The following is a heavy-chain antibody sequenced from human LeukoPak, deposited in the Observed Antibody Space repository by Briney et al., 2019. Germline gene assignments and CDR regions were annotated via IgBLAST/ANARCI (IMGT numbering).Heavy chain of an antibody. CDR1: GFTFSSYA. D-gene: IGHD3-3*01. V-gene: IGHV3-23*01. J-gene: IGHJ6*03. CDR3: ARDGPYDFWSRNYLGYMDV. Sequence: SGGSLRLSCAASGFTFSSYAMSWVRQAPGKGLEWVSAISGSGGSTYYADSVKGRFTISRDNAKNSLYLQMNSLRAEDTAVYYCARDGPYDFWSRNYLGYMDVWGKGTTVTVSS. CDR2: ISGSGGST.